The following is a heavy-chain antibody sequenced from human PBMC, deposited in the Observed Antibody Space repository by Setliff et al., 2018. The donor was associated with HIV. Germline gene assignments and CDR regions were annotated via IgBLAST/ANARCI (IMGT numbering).Heavy chain of an antibody. J-gene: IGHJ4*02. CDR3: ARSRLYNSALDF. CDR2: IYSGGDS. Sequence: GSLRLSCAASGFSVSNYYMAWVRQAPGKGLEWVSTIYSGGDSYHADSVKGRFTLSRDNSKNTLYLQMDSLRPEDTAIYYCARSRLYNSALDFWGQGTLVTVSS. V-gene: IGHV3-66*02. CDR1: GFSVSNYY. D-gene: IGHD3-10*01.